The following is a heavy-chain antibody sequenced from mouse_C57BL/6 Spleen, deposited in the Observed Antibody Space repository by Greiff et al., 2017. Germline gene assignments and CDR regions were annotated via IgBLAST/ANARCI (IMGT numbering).Heavy chain of an antibody. Sequence: QVQLQQPGAELVMPGASVKLSCKASGYTFTSYWMHWVKQRPGQGLEWIGEIDPSDSYTNYNQKFKGKSTLTVDKSSSTAYMQLSILTSEDSAVYYCARDYGSSRFAYWGQGTLVTVSA. D-gene: IGHD1-1*01. V-gene: IGHV1-69*01. J-gene: IGHJ3*01. CDR1: GYTFTSYW. CDR2: IDPSDSYT. CDR3: ARDYGSSRFAY.